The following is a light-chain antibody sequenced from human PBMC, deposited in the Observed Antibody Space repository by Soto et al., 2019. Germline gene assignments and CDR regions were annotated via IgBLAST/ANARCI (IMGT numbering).Light chain of an antibody. Sequence: QSALTQPASVSGSPGQSITISCTGTSSDVGGYNYVSWYQQHPGKAPKLMIYDVSNRPSGVSNRFSGSKSGNTASLTISGLQAEDEADYYCSSYTSSSKGVFGTGTKLT. CDR1: SSDVGGYNY. V-gene: IGLV2-14*01. CDR2: DVS. CDR3: SSYTSSSKGV. J-gene: IGLJ1*01.